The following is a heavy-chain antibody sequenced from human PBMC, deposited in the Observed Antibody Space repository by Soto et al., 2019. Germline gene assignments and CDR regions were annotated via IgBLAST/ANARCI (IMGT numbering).Heavy chain of an antibody. CDR1: GGSISSSSFH. CDR2: IYYSGST. Sequence: QLQLQESGPGLVKPSETLSLTCTVSGGSISSSSFHWGWIRQPPGKGLEWIGSIYYSGSTYYSPSLKSGVTISVDTSKNQFSLMLSSVTAADTAVYYCARRERAAGTDWWFDPWGQGTLVTVSS. V-gene: IGHV4-39*01. J-gene: IGHJ5*02. CDR3: ARRERAAGTDWWFDP. D-gene: IGHD6-13*01.